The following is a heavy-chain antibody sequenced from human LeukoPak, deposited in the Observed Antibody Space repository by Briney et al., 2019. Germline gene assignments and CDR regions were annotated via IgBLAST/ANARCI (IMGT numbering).Heavy chain of an antibody. V-gene: IGHV3-21*01. CDR2: ISSSSSYI. D-gene: IGHD2-15*01. CDR1: GFTFSSYS. J-gene: IGHJ4*02. Sequence: PGGSLRLSCAASGFTFSSYSMSWVRQAPGEGLEWVSSISSSSSYIYYADSVKGRFTISRDNAKNSLYLQMNSLRAEDTAVYYCARGYCSGGSCYFNTFDYWGQGTLVTVSS. CDR3: ARGYCSGGSCYFNTFDY.